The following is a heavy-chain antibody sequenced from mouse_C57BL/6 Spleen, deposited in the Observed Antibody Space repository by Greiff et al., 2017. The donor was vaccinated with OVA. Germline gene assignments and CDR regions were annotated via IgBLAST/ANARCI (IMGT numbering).Heavy chain of an antibody. Sequence: VQLKQSGPGLVKPSQSLSLTCSVTGYSITSGYYWNWIRQFPGNKLEWMGYISYDGSNNYNPSLKNRISITRDTSKNQFFLKLNSVTTEDTATYYCALYGNSFDYWGQGTTLTVSS. D-gene: IGHD2-1*01. V-gene: IGHV3-6*01. CDR1: GYSITSGYY. CDR2: ISYDGSN. CDR3: ALYGNSFDY. J-gene: IGHJ2*01.